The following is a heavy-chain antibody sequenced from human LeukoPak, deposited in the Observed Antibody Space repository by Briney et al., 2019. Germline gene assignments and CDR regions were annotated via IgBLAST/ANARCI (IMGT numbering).Heavy chain of an antibody. CDR2: IYYSGST. V-gene: IGHV4-59*01. Sequence: SETLSLTCTVSDGSISSYYWSWIRQPPGKGLEWIGYIYYSGSTNYNPSLKSRVTISVDTSKKQFSLKLSSVTAADTAVYYCARRGPGAGRYFDYWGQGTLVTVSS. CDR3: ARRGPGAGRYFDY. J-gene: IGHJ4*02. D-gene: IGHD6-6*01. CDR1: DGSISSYY.